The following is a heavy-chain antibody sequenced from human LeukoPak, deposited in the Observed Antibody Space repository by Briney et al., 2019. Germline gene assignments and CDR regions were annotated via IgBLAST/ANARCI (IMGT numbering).Heavy chain of an antibody. V-gene: IGHV1-18*01. CDR3: AREGGSDYVWGSYRDEAYYFDY. D-gene: IGHD3-16*02. J-gene: IGHJ4*02. CDR2: ISAYNGNT. CDR1: GYTFTSYG. Sequence: ASVKVSCKASGYTFTSYGISWVRQAPGQGLEWMGWISAYNGNTNYAQKLQGRVTMTTDTSTSTAYMELRSLRSDDTAVYYCAREGGSDYVWGSYRDEAYYFDYWGQGTLVTVSS.